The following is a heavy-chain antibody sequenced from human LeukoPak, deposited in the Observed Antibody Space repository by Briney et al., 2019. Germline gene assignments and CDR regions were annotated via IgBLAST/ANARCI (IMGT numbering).Heavy chain of an antibody. D-gene: IGHD3-16*01. Sequence: PSETLSLTCTVSGGSISSYYWSWIRQPPGKGLEWIGYIYYSGSTNYNPSLKSRVTISVDTSKNQFSLKLSSVTAADTAVYYCAREGLGWFDPWGQGNLVTVSS. V-gene: IGHV4-59*01. CDR3: AREGLGWFDP. J-gene: IGHJ5*02. CDR2: IYYSGST. CDR1: GGSISSYY.